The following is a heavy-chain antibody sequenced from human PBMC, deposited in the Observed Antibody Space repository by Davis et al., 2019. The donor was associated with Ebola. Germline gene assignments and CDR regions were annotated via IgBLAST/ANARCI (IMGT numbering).Heavy chain of an antibody. D-gene: IGHD5-24*01. Sequence: GESLKISCTTSGFIFSSFWMSWVRQAPGKGLEWVSGMSASGYSTHYADSVKGRFTISRDNSKNTLYLQMSSLRAEDTALYYCAKGGDNYNLAYFDFWGQGNVVTVSS. CDR2: MSASGYST. CDR1: GFIFSSFW. J-gene: IGHJ4*01. CDR3: AKGGDNYNLAYFDF. V-gene: IGHV3-23*01.